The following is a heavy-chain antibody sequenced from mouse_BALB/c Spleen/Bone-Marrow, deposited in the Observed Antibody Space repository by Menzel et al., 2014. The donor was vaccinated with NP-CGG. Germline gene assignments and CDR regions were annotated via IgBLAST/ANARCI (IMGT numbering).Heavy chain of an antibody. J-gene: IGHJ4*01. CDR2: MLPGSTST. V-gene: IGHV1-9*01. D-gene: IGHD2-3*01. Sequence: QVQLKESGAELMKTGASVKISCKTTGYRFSGYWLEWVKQRPGHGIEWIGAMLPGSTSTNYNEKFKDKATFTADTSSNTAYIQLSSLTSEDSAVYYCARDGYSSLAMDYWVQGTSVTVSS. CDR1: GYRFSGYW. CDR3: ARDGYSSLAMDY.